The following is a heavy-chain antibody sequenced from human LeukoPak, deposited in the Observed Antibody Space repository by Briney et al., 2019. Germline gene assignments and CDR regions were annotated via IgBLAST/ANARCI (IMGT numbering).Heavy chain of an antibody. CDR2: INTDGSSP. Sequence: GGSLRLSCAASGFTFPSYWMHWVRQAPGKGLVWVSRINTDGSSPSYADSVKGRFTISRDNSKNTLYLQMNSLRAEDTAVYYCARGPERTGVGTRYYYDMDVWGQGTTVTVSS. J-gene: IGHJ6*02. CDR3: ARGPERTGVGTRYYYDMDV. CDR1: GFTFPSYW. V-gene: IGHV3-74*01. D-gene: IGHD2-8*01.